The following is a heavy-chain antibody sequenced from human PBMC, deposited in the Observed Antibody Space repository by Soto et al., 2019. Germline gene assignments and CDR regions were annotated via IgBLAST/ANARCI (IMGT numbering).Heavy chain of an antibody. Sequence: GESLKISCKGSGYSFVSYWIGWVRQMPGKGLEWMGIIYPGDSDTRYSPSFQGQVTISADKSISTAFLQWSSLKASDTATYYCARTTIAGIRGYFDYWGQGPLVTLSS. CDR1: GYSFVSYW. CDR2: IYPGDSDT. V-gene: IGHV5-51*01. CDR3: ARTTIAGIRGYFDY. J-gene: IGHJ4*02. D-gene: IGHD2-21*01.